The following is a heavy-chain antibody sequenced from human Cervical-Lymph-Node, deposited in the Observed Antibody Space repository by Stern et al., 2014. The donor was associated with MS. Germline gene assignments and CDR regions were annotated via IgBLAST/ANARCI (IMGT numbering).Heavy chain of an antibody. J-gene: IGHJ4*02. CDR2: VYHSGTT. CDR1: GGSIRSNDYY. CDR3: AVYYHYGIGSPVGYFDY. Sequence: VQLQESGPALVKTSQTLSLTCTVSGGSIRSNDYYWSWVRQPPGKGLEWIGCVYHSGTTYYKPSLRSRLRISGDTSKNQFSLRLTSVTAADTAVYYCAVYYHYGIGSPVGYFDYWGQGIPVTVSS. D-gene: IGHD3-16*01. V-gene: IGHV4-30-4*01.